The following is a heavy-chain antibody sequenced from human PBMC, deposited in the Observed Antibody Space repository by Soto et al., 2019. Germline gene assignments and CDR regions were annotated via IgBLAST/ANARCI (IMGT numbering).Heavy chain of an antibody. Sequence: LRLSCAASGFAFNTYGMHWVRQAPGKGLEWVAATSSDETIKTYSDSAKGRFTISRDNSRNRLYLQMDSLRAEDTALYYCAKKLPGSVMSCPDYWGRGTQVTVSS. CDR1: GFAFNTYG. CDR2: TSSDETIK. V-gene: IGHV3-30*18. CDR3: AKKLPGSVMSCPDY. D-gene: IGHD4-4*01. J-gene: IGHJ4*02.